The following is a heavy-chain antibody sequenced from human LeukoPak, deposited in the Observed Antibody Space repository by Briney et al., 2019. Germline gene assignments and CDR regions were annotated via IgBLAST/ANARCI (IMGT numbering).Heavy chain of an antibody. J-gene: IGHJ6*02. CDR3: ARDSDCSSTSCLQTKHYYYGMDV. D-gene: IGHD2-2*01. V-gene: IGHV4-39*07. CDR1: GGSIRGTSSY. CDR2: IYYSGRT. Sequence: SETLSLTCTVSGGSIRGTSSYWGWIRQPPGKGLEWIGSIYYSGRTYYNPSLKSQVTISIETSKNQFSLKLSSVTAADTAVYYCARDSDCSSTSCLQTKHYYYGMDVWGQGTTVTVSS.